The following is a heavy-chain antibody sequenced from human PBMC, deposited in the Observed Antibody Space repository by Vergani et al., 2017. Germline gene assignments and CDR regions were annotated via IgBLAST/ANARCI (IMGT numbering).Heavy chain of an antibody. CDR2: IYYSGST. D-gene: IGHD2-2*01. CDR1: GGSIRSSSYY. V-gene: IGHV4-39*01. CDR3: ARHRAMIDCSSTSCYYYYYYMDV. J-gene: IGHJ6*03. Sequence: QLQLQESGPGLVKPSETLSLTCTVSGGSIRSSSYYWGWIRQPPGKGLEWIGSIYYSGSTYYNPSLKSRVTISVDTSKNQFSLKLSSVTAADTAVYYCARHRAMIDCSSTSCYYYYYYMDVWGKGTTVTVSS.